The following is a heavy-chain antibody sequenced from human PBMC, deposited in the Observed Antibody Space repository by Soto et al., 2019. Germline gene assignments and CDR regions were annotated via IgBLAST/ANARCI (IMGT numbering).Heavy chain of an antibody. V-gene: IGHV3-23*01. CDR2: ISGSDGRT. J-gene: IGHJ4*02. Sequence: GGSLRLSCAASGSTFSSYAMSWVRQAPGKGLEWVSTISGSDGRTYSTDSVKGRFTISRDNSRNTAYLQVNSLRVEDTAVYYCAKGVSQYTPLALFDYWGRGTLVTVSS. CDR1: GSTFSSYA. CDR3: AKGVSQYTPLALFDY. D-gene: IGHD5-18*01.